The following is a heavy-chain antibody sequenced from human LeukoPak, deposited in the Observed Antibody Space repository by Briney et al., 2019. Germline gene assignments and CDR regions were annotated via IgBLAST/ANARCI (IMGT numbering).Heavy chain of an antibody. D-gene: IGHD1-1*01. J-gene: IGHJ4*02. CDR3: ASNIPTPTTSPPLGY. CDR2: IDYSGRT. Sequence: PSETLSLTCTVSGGSTDSYYYWSWIRQPPGKGLEWIGHIDYSGRTKYNPSLQSRVTISVDTSKTQFSLRLGSVTAADTAVYFCASNIPTPTTSPPLGYWGQGTLVTVSS. CDR1: GGSTDSYYY. V-gene: IGHV4-59*08.